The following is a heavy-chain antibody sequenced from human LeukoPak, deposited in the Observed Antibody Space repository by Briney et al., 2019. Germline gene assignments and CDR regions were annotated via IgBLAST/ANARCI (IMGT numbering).Heavy chain of an antibody. V-gene: IGHV2-70*11. Sequence: SGPTLVNPTQTLTLTCTFSGFSLSTSGMCVSWIRQPPGKALEWLARIDWDDDKYYSTSLKTSLTISKDTSKNQVVLTMTNMDPVDTATYYCARGYSTVYYYYMDVWGKGTTVTVSS. J-gene: IGHJ6*03. CDR1: GFSLSTSGMC. CDR2: IDWDDDK. D-gene: IGHD6-13*01. CDR3: ARGYSTVYYYYMDV.